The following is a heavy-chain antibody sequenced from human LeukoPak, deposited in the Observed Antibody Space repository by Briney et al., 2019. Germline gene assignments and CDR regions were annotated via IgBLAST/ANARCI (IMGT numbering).Heavy chain of an antibody. CDR1: GFPFTSYG. J-gene: IGHJ5*02. D-gene: IGHD3-10*01. Sequence: GSVKVSFQASGFPFTSYGISWVRPAPGQGLEWMGWISAYNGNTNYAQKTQGRGTMTTDTSTSTDYMELRSLRSDDTAVYYCAVVLLWFGEFESWFDPWGQGTLVTVSS. V-gene: IGHV1-18*01. CDR2: ISAYNGNT. CDR3: AVVLLWFGEFESWFDP.